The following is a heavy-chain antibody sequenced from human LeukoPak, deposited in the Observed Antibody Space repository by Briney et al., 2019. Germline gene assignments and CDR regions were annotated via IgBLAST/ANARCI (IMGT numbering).Heavy chain of an antibody. CDR2: ISNNCGYT. D-gene: IGHD1-7*01. J-gene: IGHJ4*02. V-gene: IGHV3-23*01. Sequence: PGGSLRLSCAASGFTFSSYAMSWVRQAPGKGLEWVSAISNNCGYTYYADSVQGRFTISRDNSKNTIYLQMDSLRAEDTAIYYCARDYWWNYDYWGQGTLVTVSS. CDR1: GFTFSSYA. CDR3: ARDYWWNYDY.